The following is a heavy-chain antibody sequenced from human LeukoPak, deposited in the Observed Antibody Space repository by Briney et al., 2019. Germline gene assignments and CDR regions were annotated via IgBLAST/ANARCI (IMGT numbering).Heavy chain of an antibody. CDR2: INPNSGGT. CDR1: GYTFTGYY. CDR3: ARVRGYGGNSVPY. Sequence: GASVKVSCKASGYTFTGYYMHWVRQAPGQGLEWMGWINPNSGGTNYAQKFQGWVTMTRDTSISTAYMELSRLRSDDTAVYYCARVRGYGGNSVPYWGQGTLVTVSS. V-gene: IGHV1-2*04. J-gene: IGHJ4*02. D-gene: IGHD4-23*01.